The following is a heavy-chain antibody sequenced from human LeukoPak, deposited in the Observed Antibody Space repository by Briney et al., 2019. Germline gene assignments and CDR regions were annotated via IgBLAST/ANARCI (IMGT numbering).Heavy chain of an antibody. J-gene: IGHJ4*02. V-gene: IGHV3-23*01. CDR2: ISGSGGST. D-gene: IGHD6-13*01. CDR1: GFTFSSYA. CDR3: AKDRWYSSSWYDY. Sequence: GGSPRLSRAASGFTFSSYAMSWVRQAPGKGLEWVSAISGSGGSTYYADSVKGRFTISRDNSKNTLYLQMNSLRAEDTAVYYCAKDRWYSSSWYDYWGQGTLVTVSS.